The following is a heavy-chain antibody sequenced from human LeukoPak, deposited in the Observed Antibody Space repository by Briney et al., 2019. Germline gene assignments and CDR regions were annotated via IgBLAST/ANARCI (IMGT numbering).Heavy chain of an antibody. V-gene: IGHV4-59*01. D-gene: IGHD3-3*01. Sequence: SETLSLTCAVYGGSFSGYYWSWIRQPPGKGLEWIGYIYYSGSTNYNPSLKSRVTISVDTSKNQFSLKLSSVTAADTAVYYCAREDRAIFGVVDYYYYYMDVWGKGTTVTVSS. J-gene: IGHJ6*03. CDR2: IYYSGST. CDR1: GGSFSGYY. CDR3: AREDRAIFGVVDYYYYYMDV.